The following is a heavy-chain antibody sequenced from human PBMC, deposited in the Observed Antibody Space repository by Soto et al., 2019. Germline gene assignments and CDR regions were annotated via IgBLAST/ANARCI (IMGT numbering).Heavy chain of an antibody. V-gene: IGHV3-74*01. CDR1: GFTFSNYW. CDR2: INTDGSST. D-gene: IGHD1-7*01. J-gene: IGHJ4*02. CDR3: ARDNWNSY. Sequence: EVQLVESGGGLVQPGGSLRLSCVASGFTFSNYWMHWVRQAPGKGLVWVSRINTDGSSTNYADSVKGRFTISRDNAKNMVYLQMNSLRVEATAVYYCARDNWNSYWGQGTLVTVSS.